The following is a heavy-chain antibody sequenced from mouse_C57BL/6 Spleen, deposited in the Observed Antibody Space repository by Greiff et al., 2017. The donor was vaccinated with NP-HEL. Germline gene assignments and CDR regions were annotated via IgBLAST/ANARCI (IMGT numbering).Heavy chain of an antibody. D-gene: IGHD2-3*01. J-gene: IGHJ3*01. CDR1: GYTFTDYE. CDR2: IDPETGGT. CDR3: ARSGYSWFAY. V-gene: IGHV1-15*01. Sequence: QVQLQQSGAELVRPGASVTLSCKASGYTFTDYEMHWVKQTPVHGLEWIGAIDPETGGTAYNQKFKGKATLTVDTSSSTAYMQLSSLTSEDSAVYYCARSGYSWFAYWGQGTLVTVSA.